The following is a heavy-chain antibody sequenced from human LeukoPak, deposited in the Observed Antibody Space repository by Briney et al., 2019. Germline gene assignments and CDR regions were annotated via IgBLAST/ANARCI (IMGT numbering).Heavy chain of an antibody. D-gene: IGHD6-19*01. Sequence: ASVKVPCKASGYTFTHYYMHWVRQAPGQGLEWMGIINPSDGSTRYAQKFQGRVTMTRDTSTSTVYMEVRSLRSEDTAVYYCARELAGVDYWGQGTLVTVSS. CDR2: INPSDGST. J-gene: IGHJ4*02. V-gene: IGHV1-46*01. CDR3: ARELAGVDY. CDR1: GYTFTHYY.